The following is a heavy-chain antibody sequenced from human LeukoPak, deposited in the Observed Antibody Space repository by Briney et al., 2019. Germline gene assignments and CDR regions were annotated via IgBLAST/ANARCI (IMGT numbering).Heavy chain of an antibody. CDR1: GFIFTNYA. CDR2: ISGSGSST. J-gene: IGHJ4*02. Sequence: GGSLRLSCAASGFIFTNYAMTWVRQAPGKGLEWVSDISGSGSSTFYADSVKGRFTTSRDNSQNTLYLQMNNLTVEDTAVYYCAKCSLTSSSGSRFAYWGQGTLVTVSS. V-gene: IGHV3-23*01. CDR3: AKCSLTSSSGSRFAY. D-gene: IGHD2-2*01.